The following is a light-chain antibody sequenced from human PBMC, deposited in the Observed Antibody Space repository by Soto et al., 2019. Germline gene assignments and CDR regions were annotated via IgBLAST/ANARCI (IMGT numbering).Light chain of an antibody. V-gene: IGKV1-5*01. Sequence: DIQMTQSPSTLSASVGDRVTITCRASQSISNWLAWYQQKQGKAPKLLIYDASSLESGVPSRFSGSGSGTEFTLTISSLQPDYFATYYSQQYNSYWGTFGQGTKAETK. J-gene: IGKJ1*01. CDR2: DAS. CDR1: QSISNW. CDR3: QQYNSYWGT.